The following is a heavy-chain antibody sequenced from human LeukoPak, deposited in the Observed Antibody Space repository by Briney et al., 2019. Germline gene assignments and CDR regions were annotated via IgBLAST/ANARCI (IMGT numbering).Heavy chain of an antibody. J-gene: IGHJ1*01. V-gene: IGHV3-7*04. Sequence: GGSLRLSCAASGFIISTNYMSWVPQAPGKGPEWVANIRQDGSDKYYLDSVKGRFTISRDNAKNSLYLQMNSLRAEDTAVYYCASDLRGGYDYWGQGTLVTVSS. CDR1: GFIISTNY. D-gene: IGHD5-12*01. CDR2: IRQDGSDK. CDR3: ASDLRGGYDY.